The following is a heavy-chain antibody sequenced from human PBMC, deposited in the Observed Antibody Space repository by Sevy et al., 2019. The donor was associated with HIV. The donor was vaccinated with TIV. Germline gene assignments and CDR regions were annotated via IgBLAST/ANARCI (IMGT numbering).Heavy chain of an antibody. CDR1: GFISSPYW. CDR2: INPDGSIT. CDR3: AKAGYYYDSSGYNWFDP. D-gene: IGHD3-22*01. V-gene: IGHV3-74*01. Sequence: GGSLRLSCTASGFISSPYWMHWVRQAPGKGLVWVSRINPDGSITSYADAVKGRFTTSRDNAKITRYRQMNSLRAEDTAVYYCAKAGYYYDSSGYNWFDPWGQGTLVTVSS. J-gene: IGHJ5*02.